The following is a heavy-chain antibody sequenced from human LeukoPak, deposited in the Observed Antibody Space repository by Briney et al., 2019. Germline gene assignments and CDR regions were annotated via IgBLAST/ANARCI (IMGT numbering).Heavy chain of an antibody. CDR1: GFTFSSYS. Sequence: GGSLRLSCAASGFTFSSYSMNWVRQAPGKGLEWVSYIISSSTTIYYADSVKGRFTISRDNAKNSLYLQMNSLRAEDTAVYYCATYSSGWLGRGVYWGQGTLVTVSS. J-gene: IGHJ4*02. CDR2: IISSSTTI. CDR3: ATYSSGWLGRGVY. V-gene: IGHV3-48*01. D-gene: IGHD6-19*01.